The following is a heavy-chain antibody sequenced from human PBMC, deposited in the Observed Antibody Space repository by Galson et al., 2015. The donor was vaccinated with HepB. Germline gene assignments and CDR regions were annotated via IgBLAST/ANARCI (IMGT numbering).Heavy chain of an antibody. J-gene: IGHJ2*01. CDR2: ISSTGTTM. CDR3: ARVYFGSGSSSAYWYFDL. V-gene: IGHV3-48*02. D-gene: IGHD3-10*01. Sequence: SLRLSCAASGFTFSNYTMNWVRQAPGKGLESVSYISSTGTTMYYADSAKGRFTISRDNAQNSLYLQMNSLRDEDTAVYYWARVYFGSGSSSAYWYFDLWGRGARVTVSS. CDR1: GFTFSNYT.